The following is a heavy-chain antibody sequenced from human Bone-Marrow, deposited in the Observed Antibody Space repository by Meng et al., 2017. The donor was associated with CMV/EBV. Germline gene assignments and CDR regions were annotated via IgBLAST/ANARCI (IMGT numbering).Heavy chain of an antibody. CDR1: GFTFSSYE. CDR3: ARDESVGTPIAF. J-gene: IGHJ2*01. CDR2: ISATSLYI. Sequence: GESLKISCAASGFTFSSYEMNWVRQTPGKGLEWVSSISATSLYIYYADSIRGRFTISRDNTKNLVYLDMTGLRAEDTAVYYCARDESVGTPIAFWGHGPRVTFCS. V-gene: IGHV3-21*01. D-gene: IGHD4-23*01.